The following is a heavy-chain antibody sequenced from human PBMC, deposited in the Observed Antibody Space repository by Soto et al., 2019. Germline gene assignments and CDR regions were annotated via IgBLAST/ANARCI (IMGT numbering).Heavy chain of an antibody. Sequence: GGSLRLSCAASGFTFSSYGMHWVRQAPGKGLEWVAVIWYDGSNKYYADSVKGRFTISRDNSKNTLYLQMNSLRAEDTAVYYCARDVNRYDFWSGYYLDYWGQGTLVTVSS. CDR1: GFTFSSYG. CDR3: ARDVNRYDFWSGYYLDY. D-gene: IGHD3-3*01. V-gene: IGHV3-33*01. CDR2: IWYDGSNK. J-gene: IGHJ4*02.